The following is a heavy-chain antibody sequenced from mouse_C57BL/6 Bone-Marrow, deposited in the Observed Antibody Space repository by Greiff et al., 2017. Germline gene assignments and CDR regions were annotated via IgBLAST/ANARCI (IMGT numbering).Heavy chain of an antibody. CDR1: GYSFTGYF. CDR2: INPYNGDT. D-gene: IGHD1-1*01. Sequence: EVQLQQSGPELVKPGDSVKISCKASGYSFTGYFMNWVMQSHGKSLEWIGRINPYNGDTFYNQKLKGKATLTVDKSSSTAHMELRSLTSEDSSVYYCARLRYYGSSYYYAIDYWGQGTSVTVSS. V-gene: IGHV1-20*01. J-gene: IGHJ4*01. CDR3: ARLRYYGSSYYYAIDY.